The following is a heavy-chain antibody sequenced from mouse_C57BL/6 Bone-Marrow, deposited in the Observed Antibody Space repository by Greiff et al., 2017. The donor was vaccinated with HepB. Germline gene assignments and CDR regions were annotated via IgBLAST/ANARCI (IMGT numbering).Heavy chain of an antibody. CDR1: GFTFSNYW. J-gene: IGHJ2*01. Sequence: EVKVIESGGGLVQPGGSMKLSCVASGFTFSNYWMNWVRQSPEKGLEWVAQIRLKSDNYATHYAESVKGRFTISRDDSKSSVYLQMNNLRAEDTGIYYCSRGNYWGQGTTLTVSS. V-gene: IGHV6-3*01. CDR2: IRLKSDNYAT. D-gene: IGHD1-1*01. CDR3: SRGNY.